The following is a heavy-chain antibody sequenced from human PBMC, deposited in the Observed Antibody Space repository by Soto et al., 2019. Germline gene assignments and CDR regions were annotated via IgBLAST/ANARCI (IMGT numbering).Heavy chain of an antibody. J-gene: IGHJ3*02. Sequence: GESLKISCAASGFTFSNAWMSWVRQAPGKGLEWVGRIKSKTDGGTTDYSAPVKGRFTISRDDSKNTLYLQMNSLKTEYTAVYYCTTGSYFAFDIWGQGTMVTVSS. D-gene: IGHD1-26*01. CDR1: GFTFSNAW. V-gene: IGHV3-15*01. CDR2: IKSKTDGGTT. CDR3: TTGSYFAFDI.